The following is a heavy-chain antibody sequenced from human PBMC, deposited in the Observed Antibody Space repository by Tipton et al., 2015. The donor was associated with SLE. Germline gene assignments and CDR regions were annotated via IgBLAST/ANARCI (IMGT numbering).Heavy chain of an antibody. Sequence: TLSLTCAVYGGSFSGYYWTWIRQPPGKGLEWIGEINHSGITNYNPSLKSRVTISVDTSKNQFSLKLSFVTAADTAVYYCSRAADMDVWGQGTTVTVSS. J-gene: IGHJ6*02. CDR2: INHSGIT. CDR3: SRAADMDV. CDR1: GGSFSGYY. V-gene: IGHV4-34*01.